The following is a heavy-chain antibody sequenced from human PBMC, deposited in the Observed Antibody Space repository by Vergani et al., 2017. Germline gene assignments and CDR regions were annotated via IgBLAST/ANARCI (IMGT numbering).Heavy chain of an antibody. Sequence: QVQLVESGGGVVQPGGSLRLSCAASGFTFTNYGMHWVRQAPGKGLEWVAFTRYDGIVEYYGDSVRGRFTISRDNSKNTLYLQMNRLRPEDTAVYYCAGDNWGTAVTTFYDLDVWIGATTVAVSS. V-gene: IGHV3-30*02. CDR1: GFTFTNYG. J-gene: IGHJ6*02. CDR2: TRYDGIVE. CDR3: AGDNWGTAVTTFYDLDV. D-gene: IGHD4-17*01.